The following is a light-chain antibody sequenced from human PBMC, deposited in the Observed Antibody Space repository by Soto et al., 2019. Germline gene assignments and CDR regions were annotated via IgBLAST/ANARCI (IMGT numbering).Light chain of an antibody. V-gene: IGKV3-15*01. CDR1: LSVSTD. J-gene: IGKJ4*01. CDR2: RAF. CDR3: HQYNNWPLT. Sequence: EIVMTQSPATLSLSPGERATLACRASLSVSTDLAWYRQKTGQAPRLLIYRAFTRATGIPARFSGSGFGTDFTLTISSLQSEDFAVYYCHQYNNWPLTFGGGTKVEIK.